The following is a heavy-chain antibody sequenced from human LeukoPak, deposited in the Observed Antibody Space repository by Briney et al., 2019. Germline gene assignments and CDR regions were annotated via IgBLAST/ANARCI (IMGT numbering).Heavy chain of an antibody. Sequence: ASVKVSCKDSGYTFTSYDINWVRQATGQGLEWMGWMNPNSGNTGYAQKFQGRVTMTRNTSISTAYMELSSLRSEDTAVYYCARGSFDYYGSGSTALDFDYWGQGTLVTVSS. J-gene: IGHJ4*02. D-gene: IGHD3-10*01. V-gene: IGHV1-8*01. CDR3: ARGSFDYYGSGSTALDFDY. CDR1: GYTFTSYD. CDR2: MNPNSGNT.